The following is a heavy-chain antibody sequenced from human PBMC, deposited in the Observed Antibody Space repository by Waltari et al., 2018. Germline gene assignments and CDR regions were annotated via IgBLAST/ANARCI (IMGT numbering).Heavy chain of an antibody. J-gene: IGHJ4*01. Sequence: EVQLVESGGGLVQPGGSLRLSCAASGFTFSSYWMSWVRQAPGKGLEWVANIKQDGSEKYYVDSVKGRFTISRDNAKNSLYLQMNSLRAEDTAVYYCARGYRYCSGGSCSPFDYWGQEPWSPSPQ. CDR1: GFTFSSYW. V-gene: IGHV3-7*04. CDR2: IKQDGSEK. D-gene: IGHD2-15*01. CDR3: ARGYRYCSGGSCSPFDY.